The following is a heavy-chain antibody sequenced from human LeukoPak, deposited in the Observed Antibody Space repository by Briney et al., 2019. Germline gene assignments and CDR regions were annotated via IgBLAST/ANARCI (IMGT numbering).Heavy chain of an antibody. D-gene: IGHD3-22*01. J-gene: IGHJ4*02. CDR2: IYTSGST. CDR3: AREYYEARLDY. Sequence: PSETLSLTCTVSGGSISSGSYYWSWIRQPAGKGLEWIGRIYTSGSTNYNPSLKSRVTMSVDTSKNQFSLKLSSVTAADTAVYYCAREYYEARLDYWGQGTLVTVSS. CDR1: GGSISSGSYY. V-gene: IGHV4-61*02.